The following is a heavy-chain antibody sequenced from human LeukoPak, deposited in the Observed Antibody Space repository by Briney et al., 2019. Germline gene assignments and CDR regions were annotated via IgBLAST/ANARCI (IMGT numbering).Heavy chain of an antibody. D-gene: IGHD3-22*01. V-gene: IGHV3-74*01. CDR3: AREGLSDYYDSSGYYYPGYNWFDP. Sequence: PGRSLRLSCAASGFTFSSYGMHWVRQAPGKGLVWVSRINSDGSSTSYADAVKGRFTISRDNAKNTAYLQMNSLRAEDTAVYYCAREGLSDYYDSSGYYYPGYNWFDPWGQGTLVTVSS. CDR2: INSDGSST. J-gene: IGHJ5*02. CDR1: GFTFSSYG.